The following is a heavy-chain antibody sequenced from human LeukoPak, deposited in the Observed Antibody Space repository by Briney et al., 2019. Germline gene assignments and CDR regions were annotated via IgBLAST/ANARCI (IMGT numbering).Heavy chain of an antibody. CDR2: ISSSGSTI. D-gene: IGHD3-22*01. CDR3: AGDGYYYDSSGYYYRNSGGY. Sequence: PGGSLRLSCAASGFTFSDYYMSWIRQAPGKGLEWVSYISSSGSTIYYADSVKGRFTISRDNAKNSLYLQMNSLRAEDTAVYYCAGDGYYYDSSGYYYRNSGGYRGQGTLVTVSS. J-gene: IGHJ4*02. V-gene: IGHV3-11*01. CDR1: GFTFSDYY.